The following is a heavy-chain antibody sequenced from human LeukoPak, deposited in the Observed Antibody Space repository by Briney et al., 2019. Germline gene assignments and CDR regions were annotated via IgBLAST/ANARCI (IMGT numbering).Heavy chain of an antibody. V-gene: IGHV1-69*05. CDR1: GYTFTGYY. J-gene: IGHJ4*02. CDR3: ATLADCSGGSCYSEPIDY. Sequence: ASVKVSCKASGYTFTGYYMHWVRQAPGQGLEWTGRIIPIFGTANYAQKFQGRVTITTDESTSTAYMELSSLRSEDTAVYYCATLADCSGGSCYSEPIDYWGQGTLVTVSS. CDR2: IIPIFGTA. D-gene: IGHD2-15*01.